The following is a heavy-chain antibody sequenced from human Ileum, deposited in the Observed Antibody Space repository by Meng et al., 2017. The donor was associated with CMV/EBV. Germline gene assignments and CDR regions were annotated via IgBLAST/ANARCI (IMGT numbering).Heavy chain of an antibody. D-gene: IGHD2-2*03. V-gene: IGHV1-18*01. CDR2: ISGYNSNT. J-gene: IGHJ4*01. CDR1: GYTFTDYA. CDR3: ARDGYYPSRVFDC. Sequence: QVQWVQPGAEVKKPGASVKVSCKASGYTFTDYAITWVRQAPGQGLEWMGWISGYNSNTKYAQKFQGRVTMTTDTSTTTVYMELRNLRYDDTAVYYCARDGYYPSRVFDCWGLGTLVTVSS.